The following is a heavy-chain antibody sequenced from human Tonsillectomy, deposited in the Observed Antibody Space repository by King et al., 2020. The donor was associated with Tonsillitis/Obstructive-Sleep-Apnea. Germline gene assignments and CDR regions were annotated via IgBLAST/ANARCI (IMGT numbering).Heavy chain of an antibody. CDR3: TTDGGIIVVPAAIGADYYYYMDV. D-gene: IGHD2-2*02. V-gene: IGHV3-15*01. Sequence: VQLVESGGGLEKPGGSLRLSCAASGFTFSNTWMSWVRQAPGKGLEWVGRIKSKTDGGTTDYAAPVKGRFTISRDDSKDTLYLQMNSLKIEDTAVYYCTTDGGIIVVPAAIGADYYYYMDVWGKGTTVTVSS. CDR1: GFTFSNTW. J-gene: IGHJ6*03. CDR2: IKSKTDGGTT.